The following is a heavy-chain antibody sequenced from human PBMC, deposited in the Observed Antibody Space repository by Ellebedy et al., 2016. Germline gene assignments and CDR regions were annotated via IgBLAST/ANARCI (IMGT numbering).Heavy chain of an antibody. J-gene: IGHJ4*02. CDR3: ARDLREYYGSGSYSPPFY. Sequence: ASVKVSCXASGYTFTSYGISWVRQAPAQGLEWMGWISAYNGNTNYAQKLQGRVTMTTDTSTSTAYMELRSLRSDDTAVYFCARDLREYYGSGSYSPPFYWGQGTLVTVSS. D-gene: IGHD3-10*01. V-gene: IGHV1-18*01. CDR1: GYTFTSYG. CDR2: ISAYNGNT.